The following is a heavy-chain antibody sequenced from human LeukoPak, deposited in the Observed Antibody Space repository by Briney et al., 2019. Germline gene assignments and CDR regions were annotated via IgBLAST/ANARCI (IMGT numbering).Heavy chain of an antibody. CDR2: ISDSDASI. V-gene: IGHV3-11*01. J-gene: IGHJ5*02. Sequence: NTGGSLRLSCATSGFTFSDYYMTWVRQAPGKGLEWVSFISDSDASIYYADSAEGRSTISSDTANNSLFLHMNSLTAEDTAISYCAMGKTATLSLDPWGQGTLVSVSS. D-gene: IGHD6-25*01. CDR3: AMGKTATLSLDP. CDR1: GFTFSDYY.